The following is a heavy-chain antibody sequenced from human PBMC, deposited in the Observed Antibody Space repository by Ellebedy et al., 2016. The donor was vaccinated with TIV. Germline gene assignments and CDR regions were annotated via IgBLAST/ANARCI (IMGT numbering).Heavy chain of an antibody. V-gene: IGHV1-18*01. CDR2: VSDHSANT. CDR1: GYTFNNYG. CDR3: ARVVGTLRFLRFDP. D-gene: IGHD2-15*01. J-gene: IGHJ5*02. Sequence: AASVKVSCKASGYTFNNYGITWVRQAPGQGLEWMGWVSDHSANTYYAQKVQGRVTMTTDTSTSTAYMELRSLRPDDTAVYYCARVVGTLRFLRFDPWGQGTLITVSS.